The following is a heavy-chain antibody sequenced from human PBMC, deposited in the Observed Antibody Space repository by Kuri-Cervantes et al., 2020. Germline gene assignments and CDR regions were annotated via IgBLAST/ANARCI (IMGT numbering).Heavy chain of an antibody. J-gene: IGHJ4*02. D-gene: IGHD3-16*02. V-gene: IGHV3-30-3*01. CDR3: ARNRSPAY. CDR2: ISYDGSNK. Sequence: GESLKISCAASGFTFSSYAMHWVRQAPGKGLEWVAVISYDGSNKYYADSVKGRFTVSRDNAKNSLFLQMNSLRAEDTAVYYCARNRSPAYWGQGTLVTVSS. CDR1: GFTFSSYA.